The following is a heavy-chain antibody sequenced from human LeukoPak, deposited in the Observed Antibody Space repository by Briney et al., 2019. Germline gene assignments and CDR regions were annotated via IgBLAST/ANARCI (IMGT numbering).Heavy chain of an antibody. Sequence: GGSLRLSCAASGFTFSSCSMNWVRQAPGKGLEWVSSISPSSNYIYYADSLKGRFTISRDNAKNSLYLQMNSLRAEDTALYYCAKALGDIVVVVANTPCAFDIWGQGTMVTVSS. CDR3: AKALGDIVVVVANTPCAFDI. J-gene: IGHJ3*02. D-gene: IGHD2-15*01. CDR1: GFTFSSCS. CDR2: ISPSSNYI. V-gene: IGHV3-21*04.